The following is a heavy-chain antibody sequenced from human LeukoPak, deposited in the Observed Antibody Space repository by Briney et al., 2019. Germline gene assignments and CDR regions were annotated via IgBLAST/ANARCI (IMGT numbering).Heavy chain of an antibody. V-gene: IGHV4-59*01. Sequence: PSETLSLTCTVSGGSISSYYWSWIRQPPGKGLEWIGYIYYSGSTNYNPSLKSRVTISVDTSKNQFSLKLSSVTAADTAVYYCARSRLSGYTAYYYGMDVWGQGTTVTASS. CDR1: GGSISSYY. J-gene: IGHJ6*02. CDR3: ARSRLSGYTAYYYGMDV. CDR2: IYYSGST. D-gene: IGHD3-3*01.